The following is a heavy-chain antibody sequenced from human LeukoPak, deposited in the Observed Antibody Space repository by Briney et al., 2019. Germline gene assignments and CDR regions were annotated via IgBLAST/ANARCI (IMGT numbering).Heavy chain of an antibody. CDR3: ARENYDSSGYYRYYFDY. V-gene: IGHV4-59*01. D-gene: IGHD3-22*01. J-gene: IGHJ4*02. CDR2: IYYSGST. Sequence: SETLSLTCTVSGGSISSYYWSWIRQPPGKGLEWIGYIYYSGSTNYYPSLKSRVTISVDTSKNQFSLKLSSVTAADTAVYYCARENYDSSGYYRYYFDYWGQGTLVTVSS. CDR1: GGSISSYY.